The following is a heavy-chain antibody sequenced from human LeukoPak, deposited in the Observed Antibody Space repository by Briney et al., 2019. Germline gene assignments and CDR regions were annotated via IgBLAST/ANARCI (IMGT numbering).Heavy chain of an antibody. CDR2: IIPILGIA. CDR1: GYTFTSYG. CDR3: ARDQSAPYYYDSSGYYSVGY. Sequence: ASVKVSCKASGYTFTSYGISWVRQAPGQGLEWMGRIIPILGIANYAQKFQGRVTITADKSTSTAYMELSSLRSEVTAVYYCARDQSAPYYYDSSGYYSVGYWGQGTLVTVSS. J-gene: IGHJ4*02. V-gene: IGHV1-69*04. D-gene: IGHD3-22*01.